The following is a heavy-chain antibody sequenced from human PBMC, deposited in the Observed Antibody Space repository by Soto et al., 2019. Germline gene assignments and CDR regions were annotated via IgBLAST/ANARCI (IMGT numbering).Heavy chain of an antibody. CDR1: SLSVSVDY. CDR3: ARAPKVSGSSQTRPDF. D-gene: IGHD6-6*01. J-gene: IGHJ4*02. CDR2: ISQSGNT. Sequence: SETLSITCSIYSLSVSVDYWSWIRQPPGKGLEWIGEISQSGNTNYSPSLKSRVSISIDTSKKQFPLNLASVSAADTAVYYCARAPKVSGSSQTRPDFWGQGTLVTVSS. V-gene: IGHV4-34*01.